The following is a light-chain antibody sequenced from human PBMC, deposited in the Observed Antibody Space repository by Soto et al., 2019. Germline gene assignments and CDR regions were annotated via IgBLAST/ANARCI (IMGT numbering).Light chain of an antibody. J-gene: IGKJ1*01. CDR2: KAS. V-gene: IGKV1-5*03. Sequence: IQLTQSPSSLSASVGDRVTITCRASQSISSWLAWYQQKPGKAPKLLIYKASTLKSGVPSRFRGSGSGTEFTLTISSLQHGDFATYYCQHYNSYSEAFGQWTKVDI. CDR3: QHYNSYSEA. CDR1: QSISSW.